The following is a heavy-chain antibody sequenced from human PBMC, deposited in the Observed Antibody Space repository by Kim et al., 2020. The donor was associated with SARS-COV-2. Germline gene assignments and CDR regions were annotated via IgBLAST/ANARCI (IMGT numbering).Heavy chain of an antibody. V-gene: IGHV3-64*02. J-gene: IGHJ4*02. D-gene: IGHD3-16*01. CDR3: ARTVLPDGAYFFDS. Sequence: YGDSVKGRFIVSRDISKITLYLQMGSLRAEDVAVYFCARTVLPDGAYFFDSWGQGTLVTVSS.